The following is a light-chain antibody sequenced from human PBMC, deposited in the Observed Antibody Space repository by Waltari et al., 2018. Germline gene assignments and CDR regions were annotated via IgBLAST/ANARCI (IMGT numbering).Light chain of an antibody. V-gene: IGKV3-20*01. CDR3: QHYVRLPAT. CDR1: QCVSRT. J-gene: IGKJ1*01. CDR2: GAS. Sequence: DIVLTQSPGTLSLSPGERATLSCRASQCVSRTLAWYQQKPGQAPRLLIYGASIRATGIPDRFTGSGSGTDFSLTISSLEPEDFAIYFCQHYVRLPATFGQGTKVEIK.